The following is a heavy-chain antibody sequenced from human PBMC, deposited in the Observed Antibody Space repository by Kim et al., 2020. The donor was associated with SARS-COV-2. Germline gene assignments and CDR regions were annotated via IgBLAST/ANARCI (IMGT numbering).Heavy chain of an antibody. D-gene: IGHD6-6*01. CDR2: ISGSGGST. J-gene: IGHJ3*02. CDR3: AKGDGQLVSSRPDAFDI. V-gene: IGHV3-23*01. Sequence: GGSLRLSCAASGFTFSSYAMSWVRQAPGKGLEWVSAISGSGGSTYYADSVKGRFTISRDNSKNTLYLQMNSLRAEDTAVYYCAKGDGQLVSSRPDAFDIWGQGTMVTVSS. CDR1: GFTFSSYA.